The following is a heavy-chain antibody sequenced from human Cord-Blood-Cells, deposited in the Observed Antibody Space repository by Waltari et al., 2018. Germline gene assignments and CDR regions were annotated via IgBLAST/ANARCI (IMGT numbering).Heavy chain of an antibody. CDR2: ISAYNGNT. Sequence: QVQLVQSGAEVKKPGASVKVSCKASGYTFTSYGISWVRQAPGQGLEWMGWISAYNGNTNYAQKLQGRVTMTTDTSTSTAYMELRSLGSDDTAVYYCARVQVVGVVVIPWDYYYYMDVWGKGTTVTVSS. J-gene: IGHJ6*03. CDR1: GYTFTSYG. CDR3: ARVQVVGVVVIPWDYYYYMDV. V-gene: IGHV1-18*04. D-gene: IGHD3-3*01.